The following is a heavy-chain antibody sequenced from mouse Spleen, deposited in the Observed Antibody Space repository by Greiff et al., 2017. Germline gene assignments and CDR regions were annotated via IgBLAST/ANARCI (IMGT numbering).Heavy chain of an antibody. Sequence: QVQLQQSGAELARPGASVKLSCKASGYTFTSYGISWVKQRTGQGLEWIGEIYPRSGNTYYNEKFKGKATLTADKSSSTAYMELRSLTSEDSAVYFCARLGDGYDFFAYWGQGTLVTVSA. CDR1: GYTFTSYG. CDR2: IYPRSGNT. D-gene: IGHD2-2*01. J-gene: IGHJ3*01. CDR3: ARLGDGYDFFAY. V-gene: IGHV1-81*01.